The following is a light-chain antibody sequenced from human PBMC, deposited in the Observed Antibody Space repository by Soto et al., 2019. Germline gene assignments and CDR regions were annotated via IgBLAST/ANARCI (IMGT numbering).Light chain of an antibody. J-gene: IGKJ1*01. CDR1: QSVGRY. CDR2: GAS. V-gene: IGKV3-15*01. Sequence: EIVMMPSPATLSVSPGEGATLSWRASQSVGRYLVWYQQKPGQAPRLVISGASTRATGIPARFSGSGSGTEFTLTISSLQSEDFAVYYCQQHNDWPLTFGQGTKV. CDR3: QQHNDWPLT.